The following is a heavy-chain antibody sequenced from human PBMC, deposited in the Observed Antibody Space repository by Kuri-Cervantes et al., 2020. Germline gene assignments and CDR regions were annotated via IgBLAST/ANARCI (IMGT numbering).Heavy chain of an antibody. J-gene: IGHJ4*02. Sequence: ESLKISCTVSGGSISSYYWSWIRQPPGKGLEWIGYIYYSGSTNYNPSLKSRVTISVDTSKNQFSLKLSSVTAADTAVYYCARGFTMIVVGVANYWGQGTLVTVSS. CDR3: ARGFTMIVVGVANY. D-gene: IGHD3-22*01. V-gene: IGHV4-59*01. CDR1: GGSISSYY. CDR2: IYYSGST.